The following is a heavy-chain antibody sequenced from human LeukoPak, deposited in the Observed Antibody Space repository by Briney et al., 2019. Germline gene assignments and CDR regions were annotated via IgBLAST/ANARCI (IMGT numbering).Heavy chain of an antibody. J-gene: IGHJ4*02. CDR3: ARGEVGATEFDY. CDR1: GCTFTSYD. V-gene: IGHV1-8*01. D-gene: IGHD1-26*01. Sequence: ASVTVSCKASGCTFTSYDINWVRQATGQGLEWMGWMNPNSGNTGYAQKFQGRVTMTRNTSISTAYMELSSLRSEDTALYYCARGEVGATEFDYWGQGTLVTVSS. CDR2: MNPNSGNT.